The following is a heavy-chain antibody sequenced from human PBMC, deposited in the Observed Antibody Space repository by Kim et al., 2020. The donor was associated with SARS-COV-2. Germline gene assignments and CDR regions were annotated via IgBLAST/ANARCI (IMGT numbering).Heavy chain of an antibody. CDR3: AREKGAAAGYGY. D-gene: IGHD6-13*01. V-gene: IGHV4-34*01. J-gene: IGHJ4*02. Sequence: NYNPSLKSRVTISVDTSKNQFSLKLSSVTAADTAVYYCAREKGAAAGYGYWGQGTLVTVSS.